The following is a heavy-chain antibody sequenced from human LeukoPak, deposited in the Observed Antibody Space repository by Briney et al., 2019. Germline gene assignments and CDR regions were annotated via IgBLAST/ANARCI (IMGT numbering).Heavy chain of an antibody. D-gene: IGHD5-12*01. CDR1: GFTFSNAW. CDR2: IKSKTNDGTI. CDR3: TTYLRATDFDY. J-gene: IGHJ4*02. Sequence: GGSLRLSCAASGFTFSNAWMSWVRQAPGEWREWVGRIKSKTNDGTINYAAHVKGRFTISRDDSENTLYLKMKSMTTEDTAVYYRTTYLRATDFDYWGQGTLVTVSS. V-gene: IGHV3-15*01.